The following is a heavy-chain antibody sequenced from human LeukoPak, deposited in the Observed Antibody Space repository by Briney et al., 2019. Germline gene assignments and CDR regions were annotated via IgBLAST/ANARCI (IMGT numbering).Heavy chain of an antibody. CDR1: GGSISRYY. Sequence: PSETLSLTCTVSGGSISRYYWSWIRQSPGKGLEWIGYIYYSGTINYNPSLKSRVTMSVDTSKNQFSLKLSSVTAADTAVYYCAREDPQTTVPEGMDVWGQGATVTVSS. J-gene: IGHJ6*02. V-gene: IGHV4-59*01. D-gene: IGHD4-17*01. CDR3: AREDPQTTVPEGMDV. CDR2: IYYSGTI.